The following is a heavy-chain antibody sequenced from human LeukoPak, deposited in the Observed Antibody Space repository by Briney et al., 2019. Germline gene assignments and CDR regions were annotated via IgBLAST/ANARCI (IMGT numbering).Heavy chain of an antibody. J-gene: IGHJ4*02. CDR2: INYSGNT. Sequence: SETLSLTCTVSGGSISTSDYNWGCIRQPPGKGLEWIGSINYSGNTYYNPSLKSRVTISVDTSKNQFSLKLSSVTAADTAVYYCARTGMMGAADYWGQGTLVTVSS. CDR1: GGSISTSDYN. V-gene: IGHV4-39*01. CDR3: ARTGMMGAADY. D-gene: IGHD1-26*01.